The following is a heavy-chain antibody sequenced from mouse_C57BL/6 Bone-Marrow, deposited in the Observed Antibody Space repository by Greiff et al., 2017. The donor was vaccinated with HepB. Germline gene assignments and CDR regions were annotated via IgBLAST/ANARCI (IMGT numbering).Heavy chain of an antibody. CDR3: GRDLDYFDY. V-gene: IGHV5-16*01. J-gene: IGHJ2*01. CDR1: GFTFSDYY. Sequence: EVMLVESEGGLVQPGSSMKLSCTASGFTFSDYYMAWVRQVPEKGLEWVANINYDGSSTYYLDSLKSRFIISRDNAKNILYLQMSSLKSEDTATYYCGRDLDYFDYWGQGTTLTVSS. CDR2: INYDGSST.